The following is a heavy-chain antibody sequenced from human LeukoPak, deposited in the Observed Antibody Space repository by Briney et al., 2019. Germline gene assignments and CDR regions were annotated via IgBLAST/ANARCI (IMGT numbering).Heavy chain of an antibody. Sequence: SVKVSCKASGGTFSSYAISWVRQAPGQGLEWMGGIIPIFGTANYAQKFQGRVTITADESTSTAYTELSRLRSDDTAVFYCARDYCSSTSCLFDYWGQGTLVTVSS. CDR2: IIPIFGTA. CDR1: GGTFSSYA. CDR3: ARDYCSSTSCLFDY. D-gene: IGHD2-2*01. V-gene: IGHV1-69*01. J-gene: IGHJ4*02.